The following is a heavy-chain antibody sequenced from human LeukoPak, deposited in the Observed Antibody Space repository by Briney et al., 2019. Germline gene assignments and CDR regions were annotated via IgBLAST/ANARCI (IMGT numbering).Heavy chain of an antibody. CDR2: IKSKTDGGTT. D-gene: IGHD4-17*01. J-gene: IGHJ4*02. CDR1: GFTFTNAW. V-gene: IGHV3-15*01. Sequence: GGSLRLSCAASGFTFTNAWMNWVRQAPGKGLEWVGRIKSKTDGGTTDYAAPVKGRFTISRDDSKNTLYLQMNSLKTEDTAVYYCTTALGMTTVTTDDYWGQGTLVTVSS. CDR3: TTALGMTTVTTDDY.